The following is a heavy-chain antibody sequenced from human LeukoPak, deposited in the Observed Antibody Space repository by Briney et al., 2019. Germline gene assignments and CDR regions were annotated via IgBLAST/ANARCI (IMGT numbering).Heavy chain of an antibody. V-gene: IGHV1-8*01. CDR3: ARVSYSSSWYEGNWFDH. CDR2: MNPNSGNT. Sequence: GASVKVSCKASGYTFTSYDINWVRQATGQGLEWMGWMNPNSGNTGYAQKFQGRVTMTRNTSISTAYMELSSLRSEDTAVYYCARVSYSSSWYEGNWFDHWGQGTLVTVSS. D-gene: IGHD6-13*01. J-gene: IGHJ5*02. CDR1: GYTFTSYD.